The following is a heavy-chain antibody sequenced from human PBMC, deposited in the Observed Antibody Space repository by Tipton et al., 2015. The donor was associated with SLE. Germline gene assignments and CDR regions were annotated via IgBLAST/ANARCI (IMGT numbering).Heavy chain of an antibody. D-gene: IGHD5-12*01. V-gene: IGHV1-69*05. Sequence: QSGPEVKRPGSSVKISCKTYGGSFSVYAIAWVRQAPGQGLEWMGGIIPISDTVNFAQKFQDRVSITTDKSTATAYMELRRLTYDDTAVYYCARGGVGGYDYFDPWGQGTLVAVSS. J-gene: IGHJ4*02. CDR3: ARGGVGGYDYFDP. CDR1: GGSFSVYA. CDR2: IIPISDTV.